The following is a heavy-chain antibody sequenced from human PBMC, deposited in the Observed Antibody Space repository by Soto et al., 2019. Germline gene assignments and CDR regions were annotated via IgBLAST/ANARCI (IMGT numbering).Heavy chain of an antibody. CDR3: AHAIHGTTYFN. V-gene: IGHV5-51*01. CDR2: IHFANSDT. D-gene: IGHD1-1*01. Sequence: GESLKISCEASGYTLTNHWIGWVRQMPGKGLEWMGLIHFANSDTKYSPSFQGQVTISADKSTSTAYLQWSSLRASDTATYHCAHAIHGTTYFNWGQGTLVTVS. J-gene: IGHJ4*02. CDR1: GYTLTNHW.